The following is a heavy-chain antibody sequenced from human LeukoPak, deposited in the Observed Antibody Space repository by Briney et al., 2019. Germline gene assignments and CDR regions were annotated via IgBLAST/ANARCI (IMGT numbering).Heavy chain of an antibody. CDR2: IIPNSGGT. J-gene: IGHJ4*02. V-gene: IGHV1-2*02. Sequence: ASVKVSCKASGGTFSSYAISWVRQAPGQGLEWMGGIIPNSGGTNYAQKFQGRVTMTRDTSISTAYMELSRLRSDDTAVYYCARVGAPMGNYFDYWGQGTLVTVSS. CDR1: GGTFSSYA. CDR3: ARVGAPMGNYFDY. D-gene: IGHD3-10*01.